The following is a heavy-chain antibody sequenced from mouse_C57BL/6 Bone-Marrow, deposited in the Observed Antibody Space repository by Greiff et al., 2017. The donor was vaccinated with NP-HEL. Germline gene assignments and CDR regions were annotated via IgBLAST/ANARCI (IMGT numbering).Heavy chain of an antibody. CDR2: ISCDGSN. CDR1: GYSITSGSY. Sequence: EVQLVESGPGLVKPSQSLSLTCSVTGYSITSGSYWNWIRQFPGNKLEWMGYISCDGSNNYNPSLKNRISITRDTSKNQFFLKLKTGTTEDTATDFCSRDYDGSSSWYFDVWGTGTTVTVSS. J-gene: IGHJ1*03. CDR3: SRDYDGSSSWYFDV. V-gene: IGHV3-6*01. D-gene: IGHD1-1*01.